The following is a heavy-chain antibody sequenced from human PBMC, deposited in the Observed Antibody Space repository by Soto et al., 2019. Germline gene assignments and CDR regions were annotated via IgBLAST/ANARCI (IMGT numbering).Heavy chain of an antibody. CDR2: IYYSGST. D-gene: IGHD3-10*01. CDR3: ARPRTVWFGESPNYMDV. CDR1: GGSISSSSYY. V-gene: IGHV4-39*01. Sequence: SETLSLTCTVSGGSISSSSYYWGWIRQPPGKGLEWIGSIYYSGSTYYNPSLKSRVTISVDTSKNQFYLKLSSVTAADTAVYYCARPRTVWFGESPNYMDVWGKGTTVTVSS. J-gene: IGHJ6*03.